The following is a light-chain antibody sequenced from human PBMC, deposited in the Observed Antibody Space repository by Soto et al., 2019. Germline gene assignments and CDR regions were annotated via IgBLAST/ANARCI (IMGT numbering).Light chain of an antibody. CDR3: SSYTSRSTLVA. Sequence: QSVLTQPASVSGSPGQSITISCTGTNSDVGGYNHVSWYRQYHGNAPKLIIYDVTTRPSGVSDRFSGSKSGNTASLTISRLQTEDEADYYCSSYTSRSTLVAFGGGTKLTVL. J-gene: IGLJ2*01. CDR2: DVT. CDR1: NSDVGGYNH. V-gene: IGLV2-14*03.